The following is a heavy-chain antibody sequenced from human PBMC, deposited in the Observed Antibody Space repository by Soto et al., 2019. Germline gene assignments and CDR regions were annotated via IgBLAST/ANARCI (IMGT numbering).Heavy chain of an antibody. V-gene: IGHV4-34*01. CDR2: INHSGNN. D-gene: IGHD1-26*01. Sequence: QVQLQQWGAGLLKPSETLSLTCAVYGVPFSGYYWSWIRQSPGKGLEWIGEINHSGNNNYKPSLKSRVTMLVDTSKNQFSLSLSSVTAADTAVYYCANLIVFHSSYYHDYWGHGTLVTVSS. CDR3: ANLIVFHSSYYHDY. CDR1: GVPFSGYY. J-gene: IGHJ4*01.